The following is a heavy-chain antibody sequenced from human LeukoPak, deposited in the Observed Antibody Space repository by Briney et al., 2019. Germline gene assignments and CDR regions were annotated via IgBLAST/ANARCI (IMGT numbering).Heavy chain of an antibody. V-gene: IGHV3-7*01. CDR1: GFTIRSYW. J-gene: IGHJ4*02. D-gene: IGHD3-10*01. CDR2: IKQDGSEK. Sequence: GGSLRLSCADSGFTIRSYWMSWVRQAPGKGLEWVANIKQDGSEKYYVDSVKGRFTISRDNAKNSLYLQMNSLRVEDTAVYYCARSFGGGYYFFDDWGQGTLVTSPQ. CDR3: ARSFGGGYYFFDD.